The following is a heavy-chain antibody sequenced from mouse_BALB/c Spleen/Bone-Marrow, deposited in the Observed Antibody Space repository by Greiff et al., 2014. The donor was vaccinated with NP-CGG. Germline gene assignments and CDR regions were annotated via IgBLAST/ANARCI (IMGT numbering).Heavy chain of an antibody. D-gene: IGHD2-2*01. J-gene: IGHJ4*01. V-gene: IGHV5-6-4*01. CDR2: ISSGGSYT. Sequence: EVQVVESGAGLVKPGGSLKLSCAASGFTFSSYAMSWVRQTPEKRLEWVATISSGGSYTYYPDSVKGRFTISRDNAKNTLYLQMSSLKSEDTAMYYCTKIYYGYDGGYYYAMDYWGQGTSVTVSS. CDR3: TKIYYGYDGGYYYAMDY. CDR1: GFTFSSYA.